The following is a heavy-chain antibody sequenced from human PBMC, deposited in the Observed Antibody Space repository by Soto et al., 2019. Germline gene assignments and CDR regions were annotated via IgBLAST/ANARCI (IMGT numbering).Heavy chain of an antibody. Sequence: SQTLSLTCAISGDSVSSNSAAWNWIRQSPSRGLEWLGRTYYRSKWYNDYAVSVKSRITINPDTSKNQFSLQLNSVTPEDTAVYYCAVTPKYSSSWYSNWFDPWGQGTLVIVSS. V-gene: IGHV6-1*01. CDR1: GDSVSSNSAA. J-gene: IGHJ5*02. D-gene: IGHD6-13*01. CDR2: TYYRSKWYN. CDR3: AVTPKYSSSWYSNWFDP.